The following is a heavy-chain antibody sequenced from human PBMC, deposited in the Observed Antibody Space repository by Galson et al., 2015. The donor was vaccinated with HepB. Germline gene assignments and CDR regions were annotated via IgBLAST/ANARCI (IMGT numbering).Heavy chain of an antibody. V-gene: IGHV3-23*01. CDR2: ISRSGGSS. J-gene: IGHJ3*02. CDR3: AKGGGGGVFDI. D-gene: IGHD2-8*01. CDR1: GFTFSSYA. Sequence: SLRLSCAASGFTFSSYAMSWVRQAPGKGLEWVSAISRSGGSSYYADSVKGRFTISRDNSENTLYLQVNSLSADDTAVYYCAKGGGGGVFDIWGRGTMVTVSS.